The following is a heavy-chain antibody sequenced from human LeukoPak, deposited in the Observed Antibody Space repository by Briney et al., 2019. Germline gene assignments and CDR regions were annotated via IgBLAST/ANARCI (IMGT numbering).Heavy chain of an antibody. CDR2: IYTSGST. D-gene: IGHD1-1*01. CDR1: GGSISSYY. J-gene: IGHJ4*02. Sequence: ASETLSLTCTVSGGSISSYYWSWIRQPAGKGLEWIGRIYTSGSTNYNPSLKSRVTMSVDTSKNQSSLKLSSVTAADTAVYYCARGSGTRSDNYFDYWGQGTLVTVSS. CDR3: ARGSGTRSDNYFDY. V-gene: IGHV4-4*07.